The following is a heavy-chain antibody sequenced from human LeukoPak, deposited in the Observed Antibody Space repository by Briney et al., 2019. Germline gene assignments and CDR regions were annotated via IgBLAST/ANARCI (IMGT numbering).Heavy chain of an antibody. V-gene: IGHV4-34*11. J-gene: IGHJ4*02. D-gene: IGHD3-16*02. Sequence: SETLSLTCAVYGGSFSGYYWSWIRQPPGKGLEWIGYIYYSGTTNYNPSLKSRATISVDTSKNQFSLKLSSVTAADTAVYYCARGYQFDYWGQGTLVTVSS. CDR2: IYYSGTT. CDR1: GGSFSGYY. CDR3: ARGYQFDY.